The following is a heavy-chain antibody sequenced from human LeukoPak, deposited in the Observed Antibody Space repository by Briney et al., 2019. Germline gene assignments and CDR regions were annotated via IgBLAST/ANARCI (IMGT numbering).Heavy chain of an antibody. Sequence: SVKVSCKASGGTFSSYAISWVRQAPGQGLEWMGGIIPIFGTANYAQKFQGRVTITADESTSTAYMELSGLRSEDTAVYYCARDRCSSTSCYLLSPYYYYYGMDVWGQGTTVTVSS. CDR2: IIPIFGTA. D-gene: IGHD2-2*01. CDR3: ARDRCSSTSCYLLSPYYYYYGMDV. V-gene: IGHV1-69*13. CDR1: GGTFSSYA. J-gene: IGHJ6*02.